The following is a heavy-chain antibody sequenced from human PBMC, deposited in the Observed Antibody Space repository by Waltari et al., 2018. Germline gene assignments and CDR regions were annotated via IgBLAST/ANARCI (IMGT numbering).Heavy chain of an antibody. D-gene: IGHD1-26*01. V-gene: IGHV4-39*07. J-gene: IGHJ4*02. Sequence: QLQLQESGPGLVKPSETLSLTCTVSGGSISSSSYYWGWIRQPPGKGLEWIGSIYHSGSTYYNPSLKSRVTISVDTSKNQFSLKLSSVTAADTAVYYCARYYLGGSYFFDYWGQGTLVTVSS. CDR3: ARYYLGGSYFFDY. CDR2: IYHSGST. CDR1: GGSISSSSYY.